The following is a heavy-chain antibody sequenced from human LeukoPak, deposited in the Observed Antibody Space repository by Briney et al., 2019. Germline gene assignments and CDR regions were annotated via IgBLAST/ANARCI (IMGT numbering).Heavy chain of an antibody. CDR3: ASILDSSGYYSPWEVDY. J-gene: IGHJ4*02. CDR2: INPNSGGT. CDR1: GYTFTGYY. V-gene: IGHV1-2*06. D-gene: IGHD3-22*01. Sequence: ASVKVSCKASGYTFTGYYMHWVRQAPGQGLELMGRINPNSGGTNYAQKFQGRVTMTRDTSISTAYTELSRLRSDDTAVYYCASILDSSGYYSPWEVDYWGQGTLVTVSS.